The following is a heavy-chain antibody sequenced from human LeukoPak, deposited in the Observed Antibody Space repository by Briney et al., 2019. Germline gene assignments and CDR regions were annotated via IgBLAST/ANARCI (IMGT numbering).Heavy chain of an antibody. J-gene: IGHJ5*02. Sequence: PGGSLRLSCAASGFTFSSYEMNWVRQAPGKGLEWVSYISSSGSTIYYADSVKGRFTISRDNAKNSLYLQMNSLRAEDTAVYYCARDTTVAALPWLLVIWFDPWGQGSLVTVSS. CDR3: ARDTTVAALPWLLVIWFDP. CDR1: GFTFSSYE. D-gene: IGHD6-6*01. CDR2: ISSSGSTI. V-gene: IGHV3-48*03.